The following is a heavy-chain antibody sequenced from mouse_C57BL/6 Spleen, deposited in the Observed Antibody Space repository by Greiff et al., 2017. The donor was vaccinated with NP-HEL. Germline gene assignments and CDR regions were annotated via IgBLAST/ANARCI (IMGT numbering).Heavy chain of an antibody. V-gene: IGHV1-15*01. CDR2: IDPETGGT. J-gene: IGHJ1*03. CDR3: TKSDYYGSSWYFDV. D-gene: IGHD1-1*01. Sequence: VQLQQPGAELVKPGASVTLSCKASGYTFTDYEMHWVKQTPVHGLEWIGAIDPETGGTAYNQKFKGKAILTADKSSSTAYMELRSLTSEDSAVYYCTKSDYYGSSWYFDVWGTGTTVTVSS. CDR1: GYTFTDYE.